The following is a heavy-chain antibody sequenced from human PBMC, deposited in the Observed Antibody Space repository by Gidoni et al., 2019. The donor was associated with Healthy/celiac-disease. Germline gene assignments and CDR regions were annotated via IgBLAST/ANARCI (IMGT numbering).Heavy chain of an antibody. Sequence: QVQLVQSGAEVKKPGSSVKVSCKASGGFRSYAISWVRQAPGQGLEWMGGIIPIFGTANYAQKSQGRVTITADESTSTAYMELSSLRSEDTAVYYCASGGGWYADWFDPWGQGTLVTVSS. J-gene: IGHJ5*02. CDR2: IIPIFGTA. V-gene: IGHV1-69*01. CDR3: ASGGGWYADWFDP. D-gene: IGHD6-19*01. CDR1: GGFRSYA.